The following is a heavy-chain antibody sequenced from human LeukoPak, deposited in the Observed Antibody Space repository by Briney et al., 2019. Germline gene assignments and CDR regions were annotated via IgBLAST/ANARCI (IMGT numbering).Heavy chain of an antibody. Sequence: PGGSLRLSCAASGFTVSSNYMSWVRQAPGKGLEWVSVIYSGGSAYYADSVKGRFTISRDNSKSTLYLQMNSLRAEDTAVYYCAIVVGYSGYDNWFDPWGQGTLVTVSS. V-gene: IGHV3-66*01. CDR1: GFTVSSNY. D-gene: IGHD5-12*01. CDR3: AIVVGYSGYDNWFDP. J-gene: IGHJ5*02. CDR2: IYSGGSA.